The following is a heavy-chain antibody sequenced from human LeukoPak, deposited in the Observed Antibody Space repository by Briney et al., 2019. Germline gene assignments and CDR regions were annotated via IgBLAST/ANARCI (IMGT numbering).Heavy chain of an antibody. CDR2: MNPTSGNT. J-gene: IGHJ5*02. D-gene: IGHD2-15*01. Sequence: GSVKDSSKASGYTFTSYDINGVRQASGQQVEWMGWMNPTSGNTDSPQKLQGRVTMTTNTSISTAFMELTGIRSEDTAMYFCARKGLLGSGKPWFDPWGQGTLVTVSS. V-gene: IGHV1-8*01. CDR3: ARKGLLGSGKPWFDP. CDR1: GYTFTSYD.